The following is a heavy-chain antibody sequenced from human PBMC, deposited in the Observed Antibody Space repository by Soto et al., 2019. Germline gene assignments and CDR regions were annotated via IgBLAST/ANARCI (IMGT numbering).Heavy chain of an antibody. D-gene: IGHD1-26*01. CDR1: GFTFSNAW. V-gene: IGHV3-15*01. CDR2: IKSKTDGGTT. CDR3: TTDHQWEHNYYYGMDV. J-gene: IGHJ6*02. Sequence: GGSLRLSCAASGFTFSNAWMSWVRQAPGKGLEWVGRIKSKTDGGTTDYAAPVKGRFTISRDDSKNTLYLQMNSLKTEDTAVYYCTTDHQWEHNYYYGMDVWGQGTTVTSP.